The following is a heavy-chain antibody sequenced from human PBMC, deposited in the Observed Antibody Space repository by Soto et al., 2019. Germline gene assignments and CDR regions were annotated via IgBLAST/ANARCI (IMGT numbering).Heavy chain of an antibody. D-gene: IGHD3-16*02. Sequence: NPSETLSLTCAVYCGSFSGYYWSWIRQPPGKGLEWIGEIHHSGTTNYIQSLTSRLTMSVDKSGNQVSLELTSVAAADTAVYYCARGVSYRWVYWGQGTLVTVSS. J-gene: IGHJ4*02. CDR1: CGSFSGYY. CDR2: IHHSGTT. V-gene: IGHV4-34*01. CDR3: ARGVSYRWVY.